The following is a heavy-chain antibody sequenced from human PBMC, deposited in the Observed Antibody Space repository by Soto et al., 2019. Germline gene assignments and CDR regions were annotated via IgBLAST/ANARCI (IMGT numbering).Heavy chain of an antibody. CDR3: ATNYGSGSAHFDN. CDR2: TIPILSMP. CDR1: GDTFSRST. Sequence: KKPGASVKVSCTASGDTFSRSTLSWVRQAPGQGLEWMGRTIPILSMPDYAQKFQGRVSITADKSTSTVYMEPSRLPSAATAVYYCATNYGSGSAHFDNWGQGTLVTVSS. J-gene: IGHJ4*02. V-gene: IGHV1-69*02. D-gene: IGHD3-10*01.